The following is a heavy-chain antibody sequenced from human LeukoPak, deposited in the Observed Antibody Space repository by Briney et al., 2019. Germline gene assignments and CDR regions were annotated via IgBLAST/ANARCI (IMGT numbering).Heavy chain of an antibody. J-gene: IGHJ4*02. CDR3: ARGAYGDK. Sequence: ASVKVSCKASGYTLTSYGINWMRQAPGQGLEWMGWISTQSGNTNYAQKVQGRLTLTTDRSANTAYMELRSLRSDDTAVYYCARGAYGDKWGQGTMVTVSS. D-gene: IGHD4-17*01. V-gene: IGHV1-18*01. CDR2: ISTQSGNT. CDR1: GYTLTSYG.